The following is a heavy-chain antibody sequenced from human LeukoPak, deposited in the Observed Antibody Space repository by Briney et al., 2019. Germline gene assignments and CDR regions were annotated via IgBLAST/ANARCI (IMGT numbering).Heavy chain of an antibody. J-gene: IGHJ4*02. V-gene: IGHV4-34*01. Sequence: PSETLSLTCTVSGGSISSYYWSWIRQPPGKGLEWIGEINHSGSTNYNPSLKSRVTISVDTSKNQFSLKLSSVTAADTAVYYCASWLEDCSSTSCYGRRLFDYWGQGTLVTVSS. D-gene: IGHD2-2*01. CDR3: ASWLEDCSSTSCYGRRLFDY. CDR2: INHSGST. CDR1: GGSISSYY.